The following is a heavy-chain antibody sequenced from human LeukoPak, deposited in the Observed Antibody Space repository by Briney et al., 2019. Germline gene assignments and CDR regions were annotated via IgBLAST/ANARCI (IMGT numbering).Heavy chain of an antibody. CDR1: GFTFSSYS. Sequence: PGGPLRLSCAASGFTFSSYSMNWVRQAPGKGLEWVSSINIYYADSVKGRFTISRDNAKNSLYLQMNSLRAEDTAVYYCARDGYDFWSGYNAFDIWGQGTMVTVSS. D-gene: IGHD3-3*01. J-gene: IGHJ3*02. CDR2: INI. CDR3: ARDGYDFWSGYNAFDI. V-gene: IGHV3-21*01.